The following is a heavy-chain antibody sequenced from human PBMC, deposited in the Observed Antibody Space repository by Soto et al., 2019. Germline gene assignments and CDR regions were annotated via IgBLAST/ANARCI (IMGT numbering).Heavy chain of an antibody. Sequence: QVQLVQSGAEVKKPGASVKVSCKASGYTFRNYAVNWVRQAPGQGLEWMGSINTYNGNTNYAQSLQDRVTLTADTPTSTAFMELTSLRSHDTALYYCAESRRGEMATDWGQGTLVIVSS. D-gene: IGHD2-21*01. CDR1: GYTFRNYA. CDR3: AESRRGEMATD. V-gene: IGHV1-18*01. CDR2: INTYNGNT. J-gene: IGHJ4*02.